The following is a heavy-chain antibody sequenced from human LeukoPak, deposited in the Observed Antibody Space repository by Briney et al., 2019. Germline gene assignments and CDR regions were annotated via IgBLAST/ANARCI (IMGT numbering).Heavy chain of an antibody. CDR3: ARTPESLYYYDSSGYYFDY. D-gene: IGHD3-22*01. J-gene: IGHJ4*02. V-gene: IGHV1-69*04. CDR2: IIPILGIA. CDR1: GGTFSSYA. Sequence: SVKVSCKASGGTFSSYAISWVRQAPGQGLEWMGRIIPILGIANYAQKFQGRVTITADKSTSTAYMELSSLRSEDTVVYYCARTPESLYYYDSSGYYFDYWGQGTLVTVSS.